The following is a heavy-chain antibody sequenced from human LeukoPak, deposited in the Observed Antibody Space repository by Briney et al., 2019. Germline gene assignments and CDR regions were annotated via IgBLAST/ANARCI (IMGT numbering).Heavy chain of an antibody. J-gene: IGHJ4*02. CDR3: AREGSLGIAAAIDY. CDR1: GYTFTGYY. Sequence: ASVKVSCKASGYTFTGYYMHWVRQAPGQGLEWMGWINPNSGGTNYAQKFQGGVTMTRDTSISTAYMELSRLRSDDTAVYYCAREGSLGIAAAIDYWGQGTLVTVSS. V-gene: IGHV1-2*02. CDR2: INPNSGGT. D-gene: IGHD6-13*01.